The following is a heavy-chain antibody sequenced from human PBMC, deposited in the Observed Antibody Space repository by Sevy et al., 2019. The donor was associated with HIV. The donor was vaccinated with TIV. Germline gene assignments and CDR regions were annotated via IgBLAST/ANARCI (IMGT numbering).Heavy chain of an antibody. V-gene: IGHV1-18*01. CDR2: ISDYYGDT. J-gene: IGHJ6*02. CDR1: GYSFRNYG. D-gene: IGHD2-21*01. CDR3: ARKDCVSDRHFYSGMDV. Sequence: ASVKVSCKASGYSFRNYGISWVRQAPGQGLEWMGWISDYYGDTDYAQNFQGRLTMTTDTSTSTAYMELRSLRSDDTAVYFCARKDCVSDRHFYSGMDVWGQGTTVTVSS.